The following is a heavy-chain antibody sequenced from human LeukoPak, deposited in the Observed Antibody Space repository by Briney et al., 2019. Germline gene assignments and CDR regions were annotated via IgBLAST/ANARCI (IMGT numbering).Heavy chain of an antibody. D-gene: IGHD3-3*01. V-gene: IGHV1-2*02. J-gene: IGHJ4*02. CDR2: INPNSGGT. CDR3: AKGGNDFWLLGYFDY. CDR1: GYTFTGYY. Sequence: ASVKVSCKASGYTFTGYYMHWVRQAPGQGLEWMGWINPNSGGTNYAQKFQGRVTMTRDTSISTAYMELSRLRSDDTAVYYWAKGGNDFWLLGYFDYWGQGTLVTVSS.